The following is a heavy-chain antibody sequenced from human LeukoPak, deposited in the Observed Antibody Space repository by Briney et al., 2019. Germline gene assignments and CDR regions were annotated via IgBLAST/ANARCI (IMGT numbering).Heavy chain of an antibody. D-gene: IGHD3-22*01. V-gene: IGHV4-59*01. J-gene: IGHJ4*02. CDR1: GGSISSYY. Sequence: SETLSLTCTVSGGSISSYYWSWIRQPPGKGLEWIGYIYYSGSTNYNPSLKSRVTISVDTSKNQFSLKLSSVTAADTAVYYCARGALDYDSMVGSETEIDYWGQRTLVTGSS. CDR2: IYYSGST. CDR3: ARGALDYDSMVGSETEIDY.